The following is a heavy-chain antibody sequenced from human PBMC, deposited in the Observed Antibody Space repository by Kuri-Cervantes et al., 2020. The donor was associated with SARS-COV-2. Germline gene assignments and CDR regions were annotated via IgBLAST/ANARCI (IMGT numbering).Heavy chain of an antibody. CDR2: IYYSGST. CDR1: GGSISSYY. V-gene: IGHV4-59*12. CDR3: ARLPAGLRLGERYFDY. D-gene: IGHD3-16*01. Sequence: SETLSLTCTVSGGSISSYYWSWIRQPPGKGLEWIGYIYYSGSTNYNPSLKSRVTISVDTSKNQFSLNLNSLTAADTAVYYCARLPAGLRLGERYFDYWGQEPWSPSPQ. J-gene: IGHJ4*01.